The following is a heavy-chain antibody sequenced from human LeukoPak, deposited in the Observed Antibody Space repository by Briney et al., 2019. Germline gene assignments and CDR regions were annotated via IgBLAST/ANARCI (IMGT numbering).Heavy chain of an antibody. CDR1: GFTFSNAW. CDR2: IKSKTDGGTT. J-gene: IGHJ6*02. V-gene: IGHV3-15*01. CDR3: TTDYGFHVYYYYGMDV. D-gene: IGHD2-2*03. Sequence: GGSLRLSCAASGFTFSNAWMSWVRQAPGKGLEWVGRIKSKTDGGTTDYAAPVKGRFTISRDDSKSTLYLQMNSLKTEDTAVYYCTTDYGFHVYYYYGMDVWGQGTTVTVSS.